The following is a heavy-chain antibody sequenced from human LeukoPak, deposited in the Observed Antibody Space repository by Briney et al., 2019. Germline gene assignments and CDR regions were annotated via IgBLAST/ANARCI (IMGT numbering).Heavy chain of an antibody. D-gene: IGHD5-18*01. CDR3: ASLGYSYGSVNFDY. CDR1: GGSISSGDYY. J-gene: IGHJ4*02. Sequence: SETLSLTCTVSGGSISSGDYYWSWIRQPPGKGLEWIGYIYYSGSTYYSPSLKSRVTISVDTSKNQFSLKLNSVTAADTAVYYCASLGYSYGSVNFDYWGQGTLVTVSS. CDR2: IYYSGST. V-gene: IGHV4-30-4*01.